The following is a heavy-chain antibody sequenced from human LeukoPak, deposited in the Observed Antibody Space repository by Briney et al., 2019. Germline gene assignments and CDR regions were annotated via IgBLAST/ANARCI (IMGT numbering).Heavy chain of an antibody. J-gene: IGHJ4*02. CDR2: ISYDGSNK. V-gene: IGHV3-30*04. Sequence: GGSLRLSCAASGFTFSSYAMHWVRQAPGKGLGWVAVISYDGSNKYYADSVKGRFTISRDNSKNTLYLQMNSLRAEDTAVYYCARDISGYADWGQGTLVTVSS. D-gene: IGHD5-12*01. CDR1: GFTFSSYA. CDR3: ARDISGYAD.